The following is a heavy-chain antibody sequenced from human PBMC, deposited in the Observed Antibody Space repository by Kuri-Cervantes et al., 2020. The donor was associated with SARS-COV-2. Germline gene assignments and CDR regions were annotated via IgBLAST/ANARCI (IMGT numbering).Heavy chain of an antibody. J-gene: IGHJ3*02. Sequence: GESLKISCAASGFTFDDYGMSWVRQAPGKGLEWVSGINWNGGSTGYADSVKGRFTISRDNAKNSLYLQMNSLKTEDTAVYYCTRPIVGATSDAFDIWGQGTMVTVSS. CDR2: INWNGGST. CDR1: GFTFDDYG. CDR3: TRPIVGATSDAFDI. D-gene: IGHD1-26*01. V-gene: IGHV3-20*04.